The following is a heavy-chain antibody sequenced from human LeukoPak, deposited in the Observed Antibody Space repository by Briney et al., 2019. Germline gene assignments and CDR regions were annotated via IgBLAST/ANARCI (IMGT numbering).Heavy chain of an antibody. CDR3: ATTSEYSSSWGDAFDI. D-gene: IGHD6-6*01. CDR1: GFTFSSYW. CDR2: IKQDGSEK. J-gene: IGHJ3*02. V-gene: IGHV3-7*01. Sequence: GGSLRLSCAASGFTFSSYWMSWVRQAPGKGLEWVANIKQDGSEKYYVDSVKGRFTISRDNAKNSLYLQMNSLRAEDTAVYYCATTSEYSSSWGDAFDIWGQGTMVTVSS.